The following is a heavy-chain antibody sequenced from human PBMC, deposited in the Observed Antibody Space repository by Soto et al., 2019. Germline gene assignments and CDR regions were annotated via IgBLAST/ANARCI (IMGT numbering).Heavy chain of an antibody. CDR1: GYTFTGHY. J-gene: IGHJ4*02. V-gene: IGHV1-2*02. CDR2: IGPESGAT. Sequence: ASVKVSCKSSGYTFTGHYIHWVRQAPEQGPEWMGEIGPESGATRYAQKFQGRVTMTRDMSITTVYMELNNLSPDDTAVYYCGRGRSGQIVVFYWGQGTPVTVSS. D-gene: IGHD1-26*01. CDR3: GRGRSGQIVVFY.